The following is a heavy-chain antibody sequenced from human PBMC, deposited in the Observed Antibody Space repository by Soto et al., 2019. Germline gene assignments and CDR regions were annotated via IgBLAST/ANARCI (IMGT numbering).Heavy chain of an antibody. J-gene: IGHJ4*02. V-gene: IGHV3-23*01. Sequence: PGGSLRLSCAAAGFTFSSYSMSWVRQAPGKGLEWVSAISGSGGSTYYADSVKGRFTISRDNSKNTLYLQMNSLRAEDTAVYYCAKEFSGPPGHLDYWGQGTLVTVSS. CDR1: GFTFSSYS. CDR2: ISGSGGST. CDR3: AKEFSGPPGHLDY.